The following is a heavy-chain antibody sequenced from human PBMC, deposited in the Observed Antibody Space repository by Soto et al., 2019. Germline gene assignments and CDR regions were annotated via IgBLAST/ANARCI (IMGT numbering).Heavy chain of an antibody. V-gene: IGHV1-18*01. CDR3: ARLQWELEENWFDP. Sequence: ASVKVSCKASGYTFTSYGISWVRQAPGQGLEWMGWIRAYNGNTNYAQKLQGRVTMTTDTSTSTAYMELRSLRSDDTAVYYCARLQWELEENWFDPWGQGTLVTVSS. CDR1: GYTFTSYG. CDR2: IRAYNGNT. J-gene: IGHJ5*02. D-gene: IGHD1-26*01.